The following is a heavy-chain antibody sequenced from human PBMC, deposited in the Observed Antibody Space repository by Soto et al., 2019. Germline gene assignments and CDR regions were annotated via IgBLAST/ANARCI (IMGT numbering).Heavy chain of an antibody. CDR3: ARDYYDSSGYYNYYYYGMDV. Sequence: ASVKVSCKASGYTFSSYAMHWVRQAPGQRLEWMGWINAGYGNTKSSQKFQGRVTITADESTSTAYMELSSLRSEDTAVYYCARDYYDSSGYYNYYYYGMDVWGQGTTVTVSS. V-gene: IGHV1-3*01. J-gene: IGHJ6*02. D-gene: IGHD3-22*01. CDR2: INAGYGNT. CDR1: GYTFSSYA.